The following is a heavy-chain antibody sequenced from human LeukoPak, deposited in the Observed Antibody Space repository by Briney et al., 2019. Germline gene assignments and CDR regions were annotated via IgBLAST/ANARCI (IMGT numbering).Heavy chain of an antibody. D-gene: IGHD1/OR15-1a*01. Sequence: GASVTVSCKASGYTFTSYGISWVRQAPGQGLEWMGWISAYNGNTNYAHKLQGRVTITTDTSTSTPYMELRRLRSDDTSGYYFARERTGEQEHYDYWGQGTLVTVSS. CDR2: ISAYNGNT. CDR3: ARERTGEQEHYDY. J-gene: IGHJ4*02. V-gene: IGHV1-18*01. CDR1: GYTFTSYG.